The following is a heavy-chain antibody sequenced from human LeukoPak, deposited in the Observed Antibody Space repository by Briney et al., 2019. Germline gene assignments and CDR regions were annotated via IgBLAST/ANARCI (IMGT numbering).Heavy chain of an antibody. J-gene: IGHJ3*02. CDR2: IIPIFGTA. CDR1: GGTFSSYA. CDR3: ATQGIAVAGTFFDDAFDI. D-gene: IGHD6-19*01. V-gene: IGHV1-69*01. Sequence: SVKVSCKASGGTFSSYAISWVRQAPGQGLEWMGGIIPIFGTANYAQKFQGRVTITADESTSTAYMELSSLRSEDTAVYYCATQGIAVAGTFFDDAFDIWGQGTMVTVSS.